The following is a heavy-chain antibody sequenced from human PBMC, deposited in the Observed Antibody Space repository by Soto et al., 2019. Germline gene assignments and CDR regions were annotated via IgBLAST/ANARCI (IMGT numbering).Heavy chain of an antibody. CDR3: ARIMCGGDCYDFDY. V-gene: IGHV3-33*01. J-gene: IGHJ4*02. CDR1: GFTFSSYG. Sequence: QVQLVESGGGVVQPGRSLRLSCAASGFTFSSYGMHWVRQAPGKGLEWVAVIWYDGSNKYYADSVKGRFTISRDNSKNTLYLQMNSLRAEDTAVYYCARIMCGGDCYDFDYLGQGTLVTVSS. CDR2: IWYDGSNK. D-gene: IGHD2-21*02.